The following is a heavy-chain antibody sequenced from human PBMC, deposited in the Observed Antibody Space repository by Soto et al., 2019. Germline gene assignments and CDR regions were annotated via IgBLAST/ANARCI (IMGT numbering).Heavy chain of an antibody. V-gene: IGHV1-69*01. J-gene: IGHJ5*02. Sequence: QVQLVQSGAEVKKPGSSVKVSCKASGGTFSSYAISWVRQAPGQGLEWMGGIIPIFGTANYAQKFQGRVTITADESTSTAYMELSSLRSADTAVYYCAREPSAYSGSPNWFDPWGQGTLVTVSS. CDR1: GGTFSSYA. CDR3: AREPSAYSGSPNWFDP. D-gene: IGHD1-26*01. CDR2: IIPIFGTA.